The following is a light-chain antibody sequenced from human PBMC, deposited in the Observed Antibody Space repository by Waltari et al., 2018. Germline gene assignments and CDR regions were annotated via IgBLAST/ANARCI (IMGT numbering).Light chain of an antibody. J-gene: IGLJ1*01. CDR1: GSDIGSYTR. CDR3: SSYTTSTTQV. Sequence: QSALTQPPSVSGSPGQSVTISCSGTGSDIGSYTRVSWYQQSPGTAPRLMIYEVNSRPSGVPDRFSGSKSGNTASLTISGLQAEDEADYYCSSYTTSTTQVFGTGTKVTVL. CDR2: EVN. V-gene: IGLV2-18*02.